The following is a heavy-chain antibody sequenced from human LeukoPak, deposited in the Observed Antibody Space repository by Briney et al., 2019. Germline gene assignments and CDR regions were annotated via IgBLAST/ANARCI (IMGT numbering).Heavy chain of an antibody. CDR3: ARGQMVRGVPFDY. Sequence: LETLSLACAVYGGSFSGYYWSWIRQPPGKGLEWIGEINHSGSTNYNPSLKSRVTISVDTSKNQFSLKLSSVTAADTAVYYCARGQMVRGVPFDYWGQGTLVTVSS. J-gene: IGHJ4*02. CDR1: GGSFSGYY. D-gene: IGHD3-10*01. CDR2: INHSGST. V-gene: IGHV4-34*01.